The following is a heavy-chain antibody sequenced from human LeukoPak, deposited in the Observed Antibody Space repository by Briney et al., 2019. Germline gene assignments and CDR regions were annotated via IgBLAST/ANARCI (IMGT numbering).Heavy chain of an antibody. J-gene: IGHJ4*02. V-gene: IGHV3-21*05. CDR3: ARDTYEPGLIDF. CDR1: GFTFSLYA. D-gene: IGHD3-3*01. CDR2: INSGSSDK. Sequence: GGSLRHSCAASGFTFSLYAMNWVRQAPGKGLEWVSYINSGSSDKHYTESVRGRFTISRDNAKKTLYLQMNSLRAEDTAVYFCARDTYEPGLIDFWGQGTLVSVSS.